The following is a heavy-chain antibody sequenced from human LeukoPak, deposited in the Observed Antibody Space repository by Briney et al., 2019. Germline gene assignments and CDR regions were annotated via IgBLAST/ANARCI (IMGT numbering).Heavy chain of an antibody. J-gene: IGHJ6*03. CDR3: ARGRVSSSTWYSTYSYYFYMDV. D-gene: IGHD1-1*01. V-gene: IGHV4-39*07. Sequence: PSETLSLTCTVSSGSISTSNYYWRWVRQPPGKALEWIGNIFYSGSTYYSPSLKSRVTISLDTSRNQFSLKLNSVTAADTAVYFCARGRVSSSTWYSTYSYYFYMDVWGKGTTVTVSS. CDR2: IFYSGST. CDR1: SGSISTSNYY.